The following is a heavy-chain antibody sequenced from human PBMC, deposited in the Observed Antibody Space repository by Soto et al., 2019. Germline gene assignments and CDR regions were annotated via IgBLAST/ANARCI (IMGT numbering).Heavy chain of an antibody. Sequence: PSETLSLTCTVSGGSISSGGYYWSWIRQHPGKGLEWIGYIYYSGSTNYNPSLKSRVTISVDTSKNQFSLKLSSVTAADTAVYYCARRAFGYDILTGYPVRYFDYWGQGTLVTVSS. CDR2: IYYSGST. D-gene: IGHD3-9*01. J-gene: IGHJ4*02. CDR3: ARRAFGYDILTGYPVRYFDY. V-gene: IGHV4-61*08. CDR1: GGSISSGGYY.